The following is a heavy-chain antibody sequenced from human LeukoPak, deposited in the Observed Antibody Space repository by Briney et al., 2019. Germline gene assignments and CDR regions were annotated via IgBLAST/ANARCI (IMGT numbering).Heavy chain of an antibody. D-gene: IGHD6-19*01. V-gene: IGHV4-59*01. CDR3: ARGRGAVVS. J-gene: IGHJ5*02. CDR2: IYSGST. CDR1: GGSISSYY. Sequence: SETLSLTCSVSGGSISSYYWSWIRQPPGKGLEWIGYIYSGSTNYNPSLKSRVTISEDTSKNQFSLKLSSVTAADTALYYCARGRGAVVSWGQGTLVTVPS.